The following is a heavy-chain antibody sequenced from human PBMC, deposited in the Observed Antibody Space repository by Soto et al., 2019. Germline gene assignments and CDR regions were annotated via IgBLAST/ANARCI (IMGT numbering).Heavy chain of an antibody. CDR3: ARDVYDSSGYYLEYFQH. Sequence: GGSLRLSCAASGFTFGPFWMHWVRQAPGKGLVWLSHINSDGSTIVYADSVKGRFTISRDNAKNKLYLQMNSLRAEDTAVYYCARDVYDSSGYYLEYFQHWGQGTLGTVSS. J-gene: IGHJ1*01. D-gene: IGHD3-22*01. CDR2: INSDGSTI. V-gene: IGHV3-74*01. CDR1: GFTFGPFW.